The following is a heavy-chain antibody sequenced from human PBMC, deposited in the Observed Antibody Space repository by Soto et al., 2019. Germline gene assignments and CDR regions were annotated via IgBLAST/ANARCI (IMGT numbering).Heavy chain of an antibody. CDR1: GGTFSAYA. D-gene: IGHD2-2*01. V-gene: IGHV1-69*01. Sequence: QVQLVQSGAEVKKPGSSVKVSCKASGGTFSAYAISWVRQAPGQGLEWMGGIIPIFGTANYAQKFQGRVTITADEPTSTSYMELSSLRSEDTAVYYCATHPVGYCSSTSCAIFDYWGQGTLVTVAS. J-gene: IGHJ4*02. CDR3: ATHPVGYCSSTSCAIFDY. CDR2: IIPIFGTA.